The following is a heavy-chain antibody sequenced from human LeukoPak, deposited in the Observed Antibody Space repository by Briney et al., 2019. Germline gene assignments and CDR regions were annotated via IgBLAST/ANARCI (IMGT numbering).Heavy chain of an antibody. J-gene: IGHJ4*02. D-gene: IGHD2-2*01. V-gene: IGHV1-2*02. CDR1: GYTFTGYY. CDR3: ARRALRDPVVSAAIDY. Sequence: GASVKVSCKASGYTFTGYYMHWVRQAPGQGLEWMGWINPNSGGTNYAQKFQGRVTMTRDTSISTAYMELSRLRSDDTAVYYCARRALRDPVVSAAIDYWGQGTLVTVSS. CDR2: INPNSGGT.